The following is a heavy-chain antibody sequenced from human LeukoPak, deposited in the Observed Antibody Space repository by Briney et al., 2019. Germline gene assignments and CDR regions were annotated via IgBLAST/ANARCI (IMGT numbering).Heavy chain of an antibody. V-gene: IGHV3-23*01. CDR2: ITYNGAAT. CDR1: GFGFGGYA. CDR3: AKDGLYFDGSTHIYYFDS. J-gene: IGHJ4*02. Sequence: ARRSLRLSCAASGFGFGGYAMTWGRQAPRKGLEWVSSITYNGAATYYLDSVKARFTISRDNSRSTLYLQMDSLTAEDTALYYCAKDGLYFDGSTHIYYFDSWGQGTLVAVSS. D-gene: IGHD3-9*01.